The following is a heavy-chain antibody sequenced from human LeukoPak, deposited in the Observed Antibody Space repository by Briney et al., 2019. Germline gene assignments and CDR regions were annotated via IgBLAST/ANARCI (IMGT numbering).Heavy chain of an antibody. D-gene: IGHD1-7*01. J-gene: IGHJ4*02. V-gene: IGHV1-69*02. CDR1: GGTFSSYT. Sequence: SVKVSCKASGGTFSSYTISWVRQAPGQGLEWMGRIIPILGIANYGQKFQGRVTITADKSTSTAYMELSSLRSEDTAVYYCARGTRGELHSDYWGQGTLVTVSS. CDR2: IIPILGIA. CDR3: ARGTRGELHSDY.